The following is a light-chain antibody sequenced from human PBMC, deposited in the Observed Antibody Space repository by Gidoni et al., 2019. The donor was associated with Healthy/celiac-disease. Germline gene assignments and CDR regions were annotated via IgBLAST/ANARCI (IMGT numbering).Light chain of an antibody. CDR1: QSASSY. CDR2: DAS. V-gene: IGKV3-11*01. J-gene: IGKJ5*01. Sequence: EIVVTQSPATLSLSPGERATLSCRASQSASSYLAWYQQKRGQAHRLLIYDASNRATGIPGRCSGSGSGTDFTLTISSLEPEDFAVYCCQQRSNWPTFGQGTRLEIK. CDR3: QQRSNWPT.